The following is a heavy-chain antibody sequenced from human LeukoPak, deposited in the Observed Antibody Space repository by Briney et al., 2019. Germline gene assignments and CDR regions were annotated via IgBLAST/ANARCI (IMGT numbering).Heavy chain of an antibody. Sequence: PSETLSLTCAVYGGSFSGYYWSWIRQPPGKGLEWIGDINHSGSTNYNPSLKSRVTISLDTSKNQFSLKLRSVTAADTAVYYCARVGDSSGYYLGAFDYWGQGTLVTVSS. CDR2: INHSGST. D-gene: IGHD3-22*01. V-gene: IGHV4-34*01. CDR3: ARVGDSSGYYLGAFDY. J-gene: IGHJ4*02. CDR1: GGSFSGYY.